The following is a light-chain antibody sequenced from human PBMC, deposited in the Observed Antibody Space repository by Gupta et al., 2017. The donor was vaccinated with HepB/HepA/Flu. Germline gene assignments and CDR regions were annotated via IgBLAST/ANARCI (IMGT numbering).Light chain of an antibody. CDR3: QRAGSSPLT. V-gene: IGKV3-20*01. CDR1: QSVRSSY. Sequence: EIVLTQSPGTLSVSPGERATLSCRASQSVRSSYLAWYQQRPGQAPRLLTYGASSRATGIPDRFSGSGSGTXLTLIIXRLEPEDFAVYYCQRAGSSPLTFGXGTKVEIK. J-gene: IGKJ4*01. CDR2: GAS.